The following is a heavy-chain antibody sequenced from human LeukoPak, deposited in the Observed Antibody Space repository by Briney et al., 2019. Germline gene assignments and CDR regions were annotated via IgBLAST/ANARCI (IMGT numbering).Heavy chain of an antibody. V-gene: IGHV4-34*01. Sequence: SETLSLTCAVYGGSFSGYYWSWIRQPPGEGLEWIGEINHSGSTNYNPSLKSRVTISVDTSKNQFSLKLSSVTAADTAVYYCARGQSRASALHYWGQGTLVTVSS. CDR2: INHSGST. J-gene: IGHJ4*02. CDR1: GGSFSGYY. D-gene: IGHD3-16*02. CDR3: ARGQSRASALHY.